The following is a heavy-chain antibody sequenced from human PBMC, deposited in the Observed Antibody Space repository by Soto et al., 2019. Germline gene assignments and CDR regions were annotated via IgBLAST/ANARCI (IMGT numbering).Heavy chain of an antibody. D-gene: IGHD6-6*01. CDR3: ARRRIAARPPAAFDI. V-gene: IGHV1-2*02. CDR2: INPNSGGT. Sequence: GASVKVSCKASGYTFTGYYMHWVRQAPGQGLEWMGWINPNSGGTNYAQKFQGRVTMTRDTSISTAYMELSRLRSDDTAVYYCARRRIAARPPAAFDIWGQGTMVTVSS. CDR1: GYTFTGYY. J-gene: IGHJ3*02.